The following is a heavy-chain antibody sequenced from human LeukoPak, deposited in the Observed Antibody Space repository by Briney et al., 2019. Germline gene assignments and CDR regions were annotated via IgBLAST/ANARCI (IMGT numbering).Heavy chain of an antibody. CDR3: AREIYGDYAGWFDP. CDR2: IKQDESEK. V-gene: IGHV3-7*01. D-gene: IGHD4-17*01. CDR1: GFTFGSYW. Sequence: GGSLRLSCAASGFTFGSYWMSWVRQAPGKGLEWVANIKQDESEKYYVDSVKGRFTISRDNAKNSLYLQMNSLRAEDTAVYYCAREIYGDYAGWFDPWGQGTLVTVSS. J-gene: IGHJ5*02.